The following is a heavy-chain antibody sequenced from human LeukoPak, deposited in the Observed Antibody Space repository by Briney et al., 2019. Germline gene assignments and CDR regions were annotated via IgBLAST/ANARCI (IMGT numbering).Heavy chain of an antibody. Sequence: GGSLRLSCAASGFAFSSHGMNWVRQAPGKGLEWVSAMSSSDDGRYYAASVRGRFTISRDTSRSTLYLQMNSLRAEDAAVYYCAKAPVTSCRGAFCYPFDYWGQGTLVTVSS. CDR1: GFAFSSHG. D-gene: IGHD2-15*01. CDR3: AKAPVTSCRGAFCYPFDY. J-gene: IGHJ4*02. V-gene: IGHV3-23*01. CDR2: MSSSDDGR.